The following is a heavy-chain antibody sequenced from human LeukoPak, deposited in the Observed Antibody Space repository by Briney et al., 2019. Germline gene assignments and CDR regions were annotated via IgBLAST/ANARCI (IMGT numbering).Heavy chain of an antibody. CDR1: GYTFTSYD. D-gene: IGHD6-13*01. CDR3: ARGASSSWYSYYYYYMDV. V-gene: IGHV1-8*01. J-gene: IGHJ6*03. Sequence: ASVKVSCKASGYTFTSYDINWVRQATGQGLEWMGWMNPNSGNTGYAQKVQGRVTITRNTSISTAYMELSSLKSEDTAVYYCARGASSSWYSYYYYYMDVWGKGTTVTVSS. CDR2: MNPNSGNT.